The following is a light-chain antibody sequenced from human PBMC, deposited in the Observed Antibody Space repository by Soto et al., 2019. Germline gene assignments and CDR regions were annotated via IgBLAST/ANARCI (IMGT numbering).Light chain of an antibody. CDR1: SSNIKNNY. CDR3: VTWDGNLSAGV. J-gene: IGLJ2*01. Sequence: QSVLTQPPSVSAAPGQTVTISCSGGSSNIKNNYVSWYQHFPGTAPKLLIYEDNNRPSGIPARFSGSKSGTSATLGITGLQTGDEADYYCVTWDGNLSAGVFGGGTKLTVL. CDR2: EDN. V-gene: IGLV1-51*02.